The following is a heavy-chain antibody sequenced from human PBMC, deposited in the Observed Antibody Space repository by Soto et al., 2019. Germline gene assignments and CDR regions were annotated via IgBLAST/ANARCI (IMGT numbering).Heavy chain of an antibody. CDR3: ARDGYPYGDYYDAFDI. D-gene: IGHD4-17*01. V-gene: IGHV3-74*01. Sequence: EVQLVESGGGLVQPGGSLRLSCAASGFTFSSYWMHWVRQAPGKGLVWVSRINSDGSSTSYADSVKGRFTISRDNAKNTLYLQMNSRRAEDTSVYYCARDGYPYGDYYDAFDIWGQGTMVTVSS. J-gene: IGHJ3*02. CDR2: INSDGSST. CDR1: GFTFSSYW.